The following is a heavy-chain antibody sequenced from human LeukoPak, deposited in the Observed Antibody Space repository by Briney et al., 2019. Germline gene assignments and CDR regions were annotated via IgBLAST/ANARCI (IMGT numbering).Heavy chain of an antibody. Sequence: GGSLRLSCAASGFTFDDYAMHWVRQAPGKGLEWVSGISWNSGSIGYADSVKGRFTISRHNSKNTLYLQMNSLRAEDTAVYYCASSTPKSFDAFDIWGQGTMVTVSS. CDR2: ISWNSGSI. CDR1: GFTFDDYA. V-gene: IGHV3-9*01. CDR3: ASSTPKSFDAFDI. D-gene: IGHD3-10*01. J-gene: IGHJ3*02.